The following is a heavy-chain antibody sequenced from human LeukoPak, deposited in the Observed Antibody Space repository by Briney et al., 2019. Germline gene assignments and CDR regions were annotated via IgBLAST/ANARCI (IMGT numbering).Heavy chain of an antibody. CDR1: GGSISSGGYY. CDR3: ARELRGLLLI. D-gene: IGHD2-15*01. Sequence: SETLSLTCTVSGGSISSGGYYWSWIRQPPGKGLEWIGYIYYSGSTYYNPSLKSRVTISVDTSKNQFSLKLSSVTAADTAVYYCARELRGLLLIWGQGTLVTVSS. V-gene: IGHV4-30-4*08. J-gene: IGHJ4*02. CDR2: IYYSGST.